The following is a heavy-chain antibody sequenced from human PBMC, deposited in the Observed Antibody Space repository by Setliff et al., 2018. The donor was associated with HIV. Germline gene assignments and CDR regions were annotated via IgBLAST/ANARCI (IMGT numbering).Heavy chain of an antibody. CDR1: GYTFTDYF. D-gene: IGHD3-3*01. CDR2: ISPNNGNT. Sequence: GASVKVSCKTSGYTFTDYFIHWVRRAPGQGLEWMGWISPNNGNTNYAQKLQGRVTMTTDTSTSTAYMELRSLRSDDTAVYYCASGPGWSFDYWGQGTLVTVSS. V-gene: IGHV1-18*04. J-gene: IGHJ4*02. CDR3: ASGPGWSFDY.